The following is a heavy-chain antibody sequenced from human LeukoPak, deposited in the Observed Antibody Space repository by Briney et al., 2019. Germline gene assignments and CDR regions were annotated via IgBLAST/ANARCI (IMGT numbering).Heavy chain of an antibody. Sequence: SETLSLTCTVSGGSISSYYWSWIRQPPGKGLEWIGYIYYSGSTNYNPSLKSRVTISVDKSKNQFSLKLSSVTAADTAVYYCARAVAGIYADYWGQGTLVTVSS. J-gene: IGHJ4*02. CDR3: ARAVAGIYADY. D-gene: IGHD6-19*01. V-gene: IGHV4-59*12. CDR1: GGSISSYY. CDR2: IYYSGST.